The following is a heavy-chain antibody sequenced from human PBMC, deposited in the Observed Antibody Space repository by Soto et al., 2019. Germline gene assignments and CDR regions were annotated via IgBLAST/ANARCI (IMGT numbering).Heavy chain of an antibody. D-gene: IGHD6-13*01. V-gene: IGHV1-2*02. CDR3: ARDKQQLVAGYYYYGMGV. J-gene: IGHJ6*02. CDR1: GYTFTGYY. CDR2: INPNSGGT. Sequence: ASVKVSFKASGYTFTGYYMHWVRKAPGQGLEWMGWINPNSGGTNYAQKFQGRVTMTRDTSISTAYMELSRLRSDDTAVYYCARDKQQLVAGYYYYGMGVWGQGTTVTVSS.